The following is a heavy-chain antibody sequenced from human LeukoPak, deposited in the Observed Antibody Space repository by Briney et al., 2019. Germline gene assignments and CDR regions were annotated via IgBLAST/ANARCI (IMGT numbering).Heavy chain of an antibody. V-gene: IGHV4-34*01. CDR2: INHSGST. CDR1: GGSFSGYY. CDR3: ARVLAHCGGDCYYDAFDI. J-gene: IGHJ3*02. D-gene: IGHD2-21*02. Sequence: PSETLSLTCAVYGGSFSGYYWSWIRQPPWKGLEWIGEINHSGSTNYNPSLKSRVTISVDTSKNQFSLKLSSVTAADTAVYYCARVLAHCGGDCYYDAFDIWGQGTMVTVSS.